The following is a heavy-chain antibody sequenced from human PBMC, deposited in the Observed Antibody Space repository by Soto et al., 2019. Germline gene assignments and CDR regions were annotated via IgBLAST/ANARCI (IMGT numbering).Heavy chain of an antibody. J-gene: IGHJ6*02. CDR2: IYYSGST. D-gene: IGHD3-16*02. Sequence: PSETLSLTCTVSGGSISSYYWSWIRQPPGKGLEWIGYIYYSGSTNYNPSLKSRVTISVDTSKNQFSLKLSSVTAADTAAYYCARYYVWGSYRSNYYYYGMDVWGQGTTVTVSS. CDR3: ARYYVWGSYRSNYYYYGMDV. CDR1: GGSISSYY. V-gene: IGHV4-59*01.